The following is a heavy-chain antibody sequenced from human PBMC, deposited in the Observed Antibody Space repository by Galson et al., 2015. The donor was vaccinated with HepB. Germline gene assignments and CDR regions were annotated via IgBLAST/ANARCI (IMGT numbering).Heavy chain of an antibody. CDR2: ISSNGGST. Sequence: SLRLSCAASGFTFSSYAMHWVRQAPGKGLEYVSAISSNGGSTYYADSVKGRFTISRDNSKNTLYLQMSSLRAEDTAVYYCVKDRRDYDYVWGSYRFDYYYYGMDVWGQGTTVTVSS. D-gene: IGHD3-16*02. CDR1: GFTFSSYA. J-gene: IGHJ6*02. V-gene: IGHV3-64D*06. CDR3: VKDRRDYDYVWGSYRFDYYYYGMDV.